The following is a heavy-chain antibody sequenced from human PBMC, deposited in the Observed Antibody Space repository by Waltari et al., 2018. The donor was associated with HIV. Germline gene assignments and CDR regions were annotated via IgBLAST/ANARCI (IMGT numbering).Heavy chain of an antibody. CDR2: IWYDGSKK. D-gene: IGHD6-13*01. J-gene: IGHJ3*01. Sequence: VQLEESGGGVVQPGRSRRLSCAASGFRVSDYGMHWVRQAPGKGRQGVEVIWYDGSKKEYSGCGKGRFTISKDNSKNTLFLQMNSLRVDDTSVYFCARVPFASSWSADSFDVWGPGTRITVSS. CDR3: ARVPFASSWSADSFDV. V-gene: IGHV3-33*01. CDR1: GFRVSDYG.